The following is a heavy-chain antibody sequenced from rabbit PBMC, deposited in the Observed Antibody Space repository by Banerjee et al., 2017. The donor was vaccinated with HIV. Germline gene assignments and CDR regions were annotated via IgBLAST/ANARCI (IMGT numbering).Heavy chain of an antibody. D-gene: IGHD1-1*01. CDR1: GFSFNNGYV. CDR2: INTISGDT. Sequence: QEQLVESGGDLVKPEGSLTLTCTASGFSFNNGYVMCWVRQAPGKGLEWIACINTISGDTVYATWAKGRFTISKTSSTTVTLQMTSLTAADTATYFCVRGGSGGSDYIPIFALWGQGTLVTVS. CDR3: VRGGSGGSDYIPIFAL. V-gene: IGHV1S45*01. J-gene: IGHJ4*01.